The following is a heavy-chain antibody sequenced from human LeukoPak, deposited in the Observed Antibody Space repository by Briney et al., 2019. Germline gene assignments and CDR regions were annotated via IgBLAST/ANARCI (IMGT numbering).Heavy chain of an antibody. CDR1: GGSFSGYY. V-gene: IGHV4-34*01. J-gene: IGHJ4*02. D-gene: IGHD5-24*01. CDR3: ARTDGYNIDY. Sequence: QPSETLSLTCAVYGGSFSGYYWSWIRQSPGKGLEWIGELNHSGSTNHNPSLKSRVTISVDTSKNQFSLKLSSVTAADTAVYYCARTDGYNIDYWGQGTLVTVSS. CDR2: LNHSGST.